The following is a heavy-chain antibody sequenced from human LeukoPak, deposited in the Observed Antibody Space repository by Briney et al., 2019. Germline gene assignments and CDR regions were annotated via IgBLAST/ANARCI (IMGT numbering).Heavy chain of an antibody. CDR2: ISGLGDNT. D-gene: IGHD2-15*01. CDR1: GFTFSSYS. J-gene: IGHJ4*02. CDR3: ARSLRSPRYCIDDTCYFDY. V-gene: IGHV3-23*01. Sequence: AGGSLRLSCAASGFTFSSYSMNWVRQAPGKGLEWVSGISGLGDNTYYVDSVKGRFTISRDNAKNTQYLQINSLRVEDTAVYYCARSLRSPRYCIDDTCYFDYWGQGTLVTVSS.